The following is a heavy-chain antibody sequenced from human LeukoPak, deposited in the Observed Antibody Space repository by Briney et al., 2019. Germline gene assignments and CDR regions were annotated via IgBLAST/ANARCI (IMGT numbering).Heavy chain of an antibody. V-gene: IGHV4-61*02. CDR3: ARVKSGWYYFDY. J-gene: IGHJ4*02. CDR1: GGSISSSSYY. D-gene: IGHD6-19*01. CDR2: IYSRGST. Sequence: SQTLSLTCTVSGGSISSSSYYWSWIRQPAGKGLEWIGCIYSRGSTDYNPSLKSRVAISEDTSKNQFSLNLTSVSAADTVIYYGARVKSGWYYFDYWGQGTLVTVSS.